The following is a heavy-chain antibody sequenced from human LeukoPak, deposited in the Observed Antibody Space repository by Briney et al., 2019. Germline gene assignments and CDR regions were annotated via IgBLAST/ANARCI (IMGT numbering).Heavy chain of an antibody. CDR2: INPKSGGT. CDR3: ARLGVHSGYHVGFDY. J-gene: IGHJ4*02. D-gene: IGHD3-22*01. V-gene: IGHV1-2*02. Sequence: ASVKVSCKASGYTFTGYYMHWVRQAPGQGLEWMGWINPKSGGTNYAQKFQGRVTMTRDTSISTAYMELSRLRSDDTAVYYCARLGVHSGYHVGFDYWGQETLVTVSS. CDR1: GYTFTGYY.